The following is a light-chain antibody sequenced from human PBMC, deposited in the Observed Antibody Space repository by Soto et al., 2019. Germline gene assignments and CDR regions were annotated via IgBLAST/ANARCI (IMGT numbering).Light chain of an antibody. V-gene: IGKV1-12*01. CDR3: QQANSLPVT. J-gene: IGKJ3*01. CDR2: AAS. CDR1: QGISNW. Sequence: DIQMTQSPSSVSASVGDRVTITCRASQGISNWLAWSQPKPGKAPSLLIHAASSLQSGVPSRFSGSGYGTDFTLTISSLPPEDFATYFCQQANSLPVTFGPGTKVDIK.